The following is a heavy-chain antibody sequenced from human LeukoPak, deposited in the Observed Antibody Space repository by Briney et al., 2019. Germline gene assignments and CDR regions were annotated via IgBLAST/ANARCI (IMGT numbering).Heavy chain of an antibody. J-gene: IGHJ3*02. CDR1: GFSFSASW. V-gene: IGHV3-7*01. CDR2: MSRDGSAI. Sequence: GGSLRLSCTASGFSFSASWMSWVRQLPGKGLEWLADMSRDGSAIGYVDSVKGRFTVSRDNAKNSLYLQMDGLRAEDTAVYYCARDPLNGALDIWGQGKLVTVSS. CDR3: ARDPLNGALDI.